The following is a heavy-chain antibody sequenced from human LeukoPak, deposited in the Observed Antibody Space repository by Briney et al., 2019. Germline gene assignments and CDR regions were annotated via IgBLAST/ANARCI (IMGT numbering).Heavy chain of an antibody. CDR3: ASVSRYSSGREY. CDR1: GFTFSDYY. V-gene: IGHV3-11*04. Sequence: GGSLRLSCAASGFTFSDYYMSWIRQAPGKGLEWVSYISSSGSAIYYADSVKGRFTISRDNAKNSLYLQMNSLRAEDTAVYYCASVSRYSSGREYWGQGTLVTVSS. CDR2: ISSSGSAI. D-gene: IGHD5-24*01. J-gene: IGHJ4*02.